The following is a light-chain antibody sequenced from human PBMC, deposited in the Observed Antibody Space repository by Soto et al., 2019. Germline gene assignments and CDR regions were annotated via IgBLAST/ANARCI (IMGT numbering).Light chain of an antibody. CDR1: HSVTSDY. CDR2: GAS. V-gene: IGKV3-20*01. Sequence: VMTQSPTTLSVSPGERATLSCRASHSVTSDYLAWYQQKPGQSPRLLMSGASRRATGVPDRFSGSGSGTDFTLTISRLEPEDFAVYYCQHYGHALWAFGQGTKVDIK. CDR3: QHYGHALWA. J-gene: IGKJ1*01.